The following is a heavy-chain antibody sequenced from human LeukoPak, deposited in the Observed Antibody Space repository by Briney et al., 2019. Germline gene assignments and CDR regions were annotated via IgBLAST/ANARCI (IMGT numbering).Heavy chain of an antibody. CDR2: IYYRGST. Sequence: PSETLSLTCTVSGGSFSNGSYYWSWIRQPPGKGLEWIGYIYYRGSTNYNPSLKSRVTISVDTSKNQFSLKLSSVTAADTAVYYCASGGPYYYGSGSYPHWGQGTLVTVSS. CDR3: ASGGPYYYGSGSYPH. D-gene: IGHD3-10*01. V-gene: IGHV4-61*01. CDR1: GGSFSNGSYY. J-gene: IGHJ4*02.